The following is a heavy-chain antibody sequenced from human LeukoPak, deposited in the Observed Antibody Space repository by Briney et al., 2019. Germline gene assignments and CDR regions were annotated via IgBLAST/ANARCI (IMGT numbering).Heavy chain of an antibody. CDR1: GYSFTSYW. CDR2: IDPSDSYT. Sequence: GESLKISCKGSGYSFTSYWISWVRQMPGKGLEWMGRIDPSDSYTNYSPSFQSHVTISADKSISTAYLQWSSLKASDTAMYYCARQGSGSYYVDYWGQGTLVTVSS. J-gene: IGHJ4*02. CDR3: ARQGSGSYYVDY. D-gene: IGHD3-10*01. V-gene: IGHV5-10-1*01.